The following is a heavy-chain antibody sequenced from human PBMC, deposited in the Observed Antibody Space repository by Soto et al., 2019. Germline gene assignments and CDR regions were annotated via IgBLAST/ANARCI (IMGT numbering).Heavy chain of an antibody. CDR2: IYSGGST. V-gene: IGHV3-66*01. J-gene: IGHJ3*02. D-gene: IGHD2-15*01. Sequence: GGSLRLSCAASGFTVSSNYMSWVRQAPGKGLEWVSVIYSGGSTYYADSVKGRFTISRDNSKNTLYLQMNSLRAEDTAVYYCAGLTYCSGGSCNDAFDIWGQGTMVTVSS. CDR3: AGLTYCSGGSCNDAFDI. CDR1: GFTVSSNY.